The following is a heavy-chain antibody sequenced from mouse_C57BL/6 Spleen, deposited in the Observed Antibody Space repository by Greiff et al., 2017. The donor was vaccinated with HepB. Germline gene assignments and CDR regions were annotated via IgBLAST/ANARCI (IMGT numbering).Heavy chain of an antibody. CDR2: IWWDDDK. CDR3: ARIGDDYGSSYGGYFDY. V-gene: IGHV8-8*01. D-gene: IGHD1-1*01. J-gene: IGHJ2*01. CDR1: GFSLSTFGMG. Sequence: QVTLKVSGPGILQPSQTLSLTCSFSGFSLSTFGMGVGWIRQPSGKGLEWLAHIWWDDDKYYNPALKSRLTISKDTSKNQVFLKIANVDTANTATYYCARIGDDYGSSYGGYFDYWGQGTTLTVSS.